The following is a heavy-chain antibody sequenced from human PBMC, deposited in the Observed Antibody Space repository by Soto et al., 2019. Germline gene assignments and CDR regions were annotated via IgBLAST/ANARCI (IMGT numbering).Heavy chain of an antibody. CDR1: GGSISSSSYY. Sequence: SETLSLTCTVSGGSISSSSYYWGWIRQPPGKGLEWIGSIYYSGSTYYNPSLKSRVTISVDTSKNQFSLKLSSVTAADTAVYYCASARNYYYDSSGYQKKTRSLGPFDYWGQGTLVTVSS. CDR2: IYYSGST. V-gene: IGHV4-39*01. D-gene: IGHD3-22*01. J-gene: IGHJ4*02. CDR3: ASARNYYYDSSGYQKKTRSLGPFDY.